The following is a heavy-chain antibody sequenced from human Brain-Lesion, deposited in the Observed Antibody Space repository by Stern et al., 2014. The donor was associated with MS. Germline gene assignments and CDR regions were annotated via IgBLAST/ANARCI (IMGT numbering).Heavy chain of an antibody. J-gene: IGHJ5*02. CDR2: IYYSGKP. D-gene: IGHD2-15*01. CDR3: AGEEDIRYCSGGSCTGNWFDP. Sequence: QLQLQESGPGLVKPSETLSLTCTVAGGSVSSTSYAWAWIRQPPGKGLEWIGTIYYSGKPYYSPSLKSRLTISLDTSKNPFSPQRGSVTAADTAVYYCAGEEDIRYCSGGSCTGNWFDPWGQGTLVTVSS. CDR1: GGSVSSTSYA. V-gene: IGHV4-39*01.